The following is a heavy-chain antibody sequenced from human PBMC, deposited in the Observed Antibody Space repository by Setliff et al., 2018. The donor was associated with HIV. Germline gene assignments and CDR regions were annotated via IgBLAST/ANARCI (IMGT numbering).Heavy chain of an antibody. D-gene: IGHD4-17*01. Sequence: SETLSLTCTVSGGSVGSGSYYWSWVRQPPGKGLEWIGYIYYTGSTNYNPSLKSRLTISVDTSKNQFSLKLSSVTAADTAVYYCARDGRDRTTVTIYSLYGMDVWGQGNPGHRLL. CDR2: IYYTGST. CDR1: GGSVGSGSYY. J-gene: IGHJ6*02. CDR3: ARDGRDRTTVTIYSLYGMDV. V-gene: IGHV4-61*01.